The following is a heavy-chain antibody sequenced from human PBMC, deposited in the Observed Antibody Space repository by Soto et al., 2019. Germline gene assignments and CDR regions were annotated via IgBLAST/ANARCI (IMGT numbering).Heavy chain of an antibody. J-gene: IGHJ4*02. CDR3: ARARRTVTDEGYFDY. CDR1: GFTVSSNY. Sequence: EVQLVESGGGLVQPGGSLRLSCAASGFTVSSNYMSWVRQAPGKGLEWVSVIYSGGSTYYADSVKGRFTISRDNSKNTLYLQMNSLRAEDTAVYYCARARRTVTDEGYFDYWGQGTLVTVSS. CDR2: IYSGGST. V-gene: IGHV3-66*01. D-gene: IGHD4-17*01.